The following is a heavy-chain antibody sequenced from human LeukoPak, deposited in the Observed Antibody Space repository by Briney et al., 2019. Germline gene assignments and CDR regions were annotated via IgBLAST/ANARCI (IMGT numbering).Heavy chain of an antibody. CDR3: ARGYSSSCDY. V-gene: IGHV3-7*04. CDR1: GFTFSSYA. J-gene: IGHJ4*02. CDR2: IKEDGSAK. Sequence: PGGSLRLSCAASGFTFSSYAMSWVRQAPGKGLEWVANIKEDGSAKYYVDSVKGRFTISRDNAENSLYLQMNSLRAEDTAIYYCARGYSSSCDYWGQGTLVTVSS. D-gene: IGHD6-13*01.